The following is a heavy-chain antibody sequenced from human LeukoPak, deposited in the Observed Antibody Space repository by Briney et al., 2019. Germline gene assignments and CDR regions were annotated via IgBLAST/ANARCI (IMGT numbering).Heavy chain of an antibody. CDR2: IYSGGST. D-gene: IGHD6-13*01. J-gene: IGHJ6*02. V-gene: IGHV3-66*04. Sequence: PGGSLRLSCAASGFTVSSNYMSWVRQAPGKGLEWVSVIYSGGSTYYADSVKGRFTISRDNSKNTLYLQVNSLRAEDTAVYYCARPDRYAAAGGYYGMDVWGQGTTVTVSS. CDR3: ARPDRYAAAGGYYGMDV. CDR1: GFTVSSNY.